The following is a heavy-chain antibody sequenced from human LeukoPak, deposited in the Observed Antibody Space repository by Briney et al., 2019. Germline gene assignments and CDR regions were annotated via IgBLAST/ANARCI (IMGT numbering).Heavy chain of an antibody. J-gene: IGHJ4*02. CDR2: IYYIGST. Sequence: SETLSLTCTVSGGSISSSSYYWGWIRQPPGKGLEWMGSIYYIGSTYYNPSLKSRVTISVDTSKNQFSLKLSSVTAADTAVYYCARQLGYCSSTSCYADKVDYWGQGTLVTVSS. CDR3: ARQLGYCSSTSCYADKVDY. CDR1: GGSISSSSYY. D-gene: IGHD2-2*01. V-gene: IGHV4-39*01.